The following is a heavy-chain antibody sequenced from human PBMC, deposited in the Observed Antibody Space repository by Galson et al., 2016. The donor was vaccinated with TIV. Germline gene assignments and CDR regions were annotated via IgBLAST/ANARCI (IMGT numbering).Heavy chain of an antibody. CDR2: ITGSGAYT. Sequence: SLRLSCAASGFTFSSYAMTWVRQAPGKGLEWVSGITGSGAYTYYGASVMGRFTISRDNPKNTLYLQMNSLRAEDTAVYYCAKVRDLSGYSIVSFDHWGQGILVTVSS. J-gene: IGHJ4*02. CDR3: AKVRDLSGYSIVSFDH. D-gene: IGHD3-3*01. CDR1: GFTFSSYA. V-gene: IGHV3-23*01.